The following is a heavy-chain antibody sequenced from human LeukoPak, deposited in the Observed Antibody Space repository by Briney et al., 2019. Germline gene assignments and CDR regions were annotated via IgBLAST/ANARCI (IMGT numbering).Heavy chain of an antibody. D-gene: IGHD6-6*01. J-gene: IGHJ5*02. Sequence: PSETLSLTCTVSGGSISSHYWSWIRQPPGKGLEWIGYIYYSGSTNYNPSLKSRVTISVDTSKNQFSLKLSSVTAADTAVYYCARGLVRSWFDPWGQGTLVTVSS. V-gene: IGHV4-59*11. CDR3: ARGLVRSWFDP. CDR1: GGSISSHY. CDR2: IYYSGST.